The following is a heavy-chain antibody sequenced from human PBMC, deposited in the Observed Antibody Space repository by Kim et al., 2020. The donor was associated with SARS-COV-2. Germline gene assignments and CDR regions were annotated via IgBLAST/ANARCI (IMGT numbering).Heavy chain of an antibody. J-gene: IGHJ4*02. V-gene: IGHV3-48*02. CDR2: ISSSSSTI. Sequence: GGSLRLSCAASGFTFSSYSMNWVRQAPGKGLEWVSYISSSSSTIYYADSVKGRFTISRDNAKNSLYLQMNSLRDEDTAVYYCARDLNYDILTGYSPPDYWGQGTLVTVSS. D-gene: IGHD3-9*01. CDR3: ARDLNYDILTGYSPPDY. CDR1: GFTFSSYS.